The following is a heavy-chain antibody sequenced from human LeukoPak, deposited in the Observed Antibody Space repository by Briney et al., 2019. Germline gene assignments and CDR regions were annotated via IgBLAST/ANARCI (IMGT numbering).Heavy chain of an antibody. V-gene: IGHV1-69*04. CDR3: ARDPYDSSGYWYFQH. J-gene: IGHJ1*01. CDR1: GGTFSSYA. Sequence: GASVKVSCKASGGTFSSYAISWVRQAPGQGLEWMGRIIPILGIANYAQKFQGRVTITADKSTSTAYMELSSLRSEDTAVYYCARDPYDSSGYWYFQHWGQGTLVTVSS. D-gene: IGHD3-22*01. CDR2: IIPILGIA.